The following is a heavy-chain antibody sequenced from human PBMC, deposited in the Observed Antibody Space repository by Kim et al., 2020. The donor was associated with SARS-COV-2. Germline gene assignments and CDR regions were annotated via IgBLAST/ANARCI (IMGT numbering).Heavy chain of an antibody. Sequence: YRGGRPYYADTVTGRFTISRANSKNTVYLQINSLRVEDTAVYYCARDDDFWGQGTLVTVSS. CDR2: YRGGRP. J-gene: IGHJ4*02. CDR3: ARDDDF. V-gene: IGHV3-53*01.